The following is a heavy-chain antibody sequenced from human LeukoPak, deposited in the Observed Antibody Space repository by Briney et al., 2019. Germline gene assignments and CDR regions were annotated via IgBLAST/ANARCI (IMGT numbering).Heavy chain of an antibody. J-gene: IGHJ4*02. CDR3: ARDHTVDGLVFDY. CDR2: ISSGGSTI. D-gene: IGHD6-19*01. V-gene: IGHV3-11*04. CDR1: GFTVS. Sequence: GGSLRLSCAASGFTVSPGKGLEWVSYISSGGSTIYYADSVKGRFTISRDNAKNSLHLQMNSLRAEDTAVYYCARDHTVDGLVFDYWGQGILVTVSS.